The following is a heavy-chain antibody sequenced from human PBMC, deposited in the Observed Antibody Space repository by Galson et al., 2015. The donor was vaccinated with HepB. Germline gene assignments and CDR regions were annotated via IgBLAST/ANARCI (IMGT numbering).Heavy chain of an antibody. V-gene: IGHV3-7*01. CDR2: IKQDGSEK. D-gene: IGHD3-22*01. J-gene: IGHJ3*02. Sequence: SLRLSCAASGFTFSSYWMSWVRQAPGKGLEWVANIKQDGSEKNYVDSVKGLFTISRDNAKNSLYLQMNSLRAEDTAVYYCARAYYYDSSGYLLPDNDAFDIWGQGTMVTVSS. CDR3: ARAYYYDSSGYLLPDNDAFDI. CDR1: GFTFSSYW.